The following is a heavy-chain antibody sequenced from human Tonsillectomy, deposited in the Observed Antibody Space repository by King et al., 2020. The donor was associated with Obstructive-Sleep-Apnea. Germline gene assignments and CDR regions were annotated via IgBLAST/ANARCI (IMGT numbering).Heavy chain of an antibody. CDR1: GYSFTSYW. J-gene: IGHJ4*02. CDR3: ARLGSLRDDY. D-gene: IGHD5-24*01. Sequence: VQLVESGAEVKKPGESLKISCKGSGYSFTSYWIGWVRQMPGKGLEWRGIIYPGDSYTIYSPSFHGQVPHSADKSTSTAYLQWSSLKASDTAMYYCARLGSLRDDYWGQGTLVTVSS. V-gene: IGHV5-51*01. CDR2: IYPGDSYT.